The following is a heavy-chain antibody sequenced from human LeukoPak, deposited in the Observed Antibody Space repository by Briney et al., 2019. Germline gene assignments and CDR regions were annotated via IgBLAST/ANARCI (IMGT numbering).Heavy chain of an antibody. CDR2: MNPNSGNT. V-gene: IGHV1-8*01. D-gene: IGHD3-22*01. J-gene: IGHJ4*02. CDR1: GYTFTSYD. CDR3: ARGSFRYYYDSSGYTDY. Sequence: ASVKVSCKASGYTFTSYDINWVRQATGQGLEWMGWMNPNSGNTGYAQKFQGRVTMTRNTSISTAYMELSSLRSEDTAVYYCARGSFRYYYDSSGYTDYWGQGTLVTVSS.